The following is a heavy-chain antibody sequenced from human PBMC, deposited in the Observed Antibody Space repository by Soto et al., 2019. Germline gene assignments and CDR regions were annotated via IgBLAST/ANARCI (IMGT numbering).Heavy chain of an antibody. V-gene: IGHV3-30*18. CDR3: AKDQKEGKPYYYYYGMDA. Sequence: GGSLRLSCAASGFTFSSYGMHWVRQAPGKGLEWVAVISYDGSNKYYADSVKGRFTISRDNSKNTLYLQMNSLRAEDTAVYYCAKDQKEGKPYYYYYGMDAWGQGTTVTVSS. CDR2: ISYDGSNK. CDR1: GFTFSSYG. J-gene: IGHJ6*02.